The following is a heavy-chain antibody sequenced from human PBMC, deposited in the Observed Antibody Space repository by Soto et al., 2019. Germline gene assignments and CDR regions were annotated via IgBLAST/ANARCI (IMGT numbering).Heavy chain of an antibody. CDR2: IYYSGST. Sequence: SETLSLTCTVSGGSICSYYWSWIRQPPGKGLEWIGYIYYSGSTNYNPSLKSRVTISVDTSKDQFSLKLSSVTAADTAVYYCARRYGPGFDYWGQGTLVTVSS. V-gene: IGHV4-59*08. CDR1: GGSICSYY. CDR3: ARRYGPGFDY. J-gene: IGHJ4*02. D-gene: IGHD4-17*01.